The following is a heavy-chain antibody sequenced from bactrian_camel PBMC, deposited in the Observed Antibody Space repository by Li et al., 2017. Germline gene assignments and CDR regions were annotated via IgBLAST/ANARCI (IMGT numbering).Heavy chain of an antibody. CDR1: VFTYEDNC. CDR2: INSDGTNA. V-gene: IGHV3S6*01. CDR3: AAGRQGGSWCGVGDSGY. D-gene: IGHD6*01. J-gene: IGHJ6*01. Sequence: HVQLVESGGGSVQAEGSLRLSCGANVFTYEDNCMGWFRQAPGKGLEWVSGINSDGTNAYYPDSLKGRFTISRDNAKNTVYLQMISLGSEGTAMYYCAAGRQGGSWCGVGDSGYWGQGTQVTVS.